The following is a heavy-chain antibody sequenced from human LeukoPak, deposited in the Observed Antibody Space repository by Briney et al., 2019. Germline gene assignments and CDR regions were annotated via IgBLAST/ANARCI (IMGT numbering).Heavy chain of an antibody. CDR2: IYDSGST. Sequence: SETLSLTCTVSGGSISSYYWSWIRQPPGKGLEWIGYIYDSGSTNYNPSLKSRVTISVDTSKNQFSLKLSSVTAADTAVYYCARGLDSSGWTYDYWGQGTLVTVSS. V-gene: IGHV4-59*12. CDR3: ARGLDSSGWTYDY. J-gene: IGHJ4*02. CDR1: GGSISSYY. D-gene: IGHD6-19*01.